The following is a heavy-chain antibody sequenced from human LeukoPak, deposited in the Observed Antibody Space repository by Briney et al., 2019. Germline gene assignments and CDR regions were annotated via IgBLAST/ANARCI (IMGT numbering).Heavy chain of an antibody. D-gene: IGHD6-19*01. J-gene: IGHJ5*02. CDR2: IYYSGST. CDR1: GDSITSTIYY. V-gene: IGHV4-61*05. Sequence: SETLSLTCTVSGDSITSTIYYWGWIRQPPGKGLEWIGYIYYSGSTNYNPSLKSRVTISVDTSKNQFSLKLSSVTAADTAVYYCARGRSSSGWYGFDPWGQGTLVTVSS. CDR3: ARGRSSSGWYGFDP.